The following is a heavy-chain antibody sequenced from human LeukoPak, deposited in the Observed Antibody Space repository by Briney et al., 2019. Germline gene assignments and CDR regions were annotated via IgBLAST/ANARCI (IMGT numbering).Heavy chain of an antibody. CDR1: GFTLSNYN. V-gene: IGHV3-21*01. Sequence: GGSPRLSCAGSGFTLSNYNMNWVRQTPGKGLEWVSSISSGSSSIYYTDSVKGRFTISRDNAKNSLYLQMINLRAEDTAVYYCATSRRDGYGYRALELPPSPVDWVQGTLVTVCS. D-gene: IGHD5-18*01. CDR2: ISSGSSSI. J-gene: IGHJ4*02. CDR3: ATSRRDGYGYRALELPPSPVD.